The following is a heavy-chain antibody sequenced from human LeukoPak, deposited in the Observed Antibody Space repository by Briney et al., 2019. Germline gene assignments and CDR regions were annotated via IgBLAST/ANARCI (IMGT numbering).Heavy chain of an antibody. CDR3: ARSYRGYSYVFDM. J-gene: IGHJ3*02. CDR2: IYSSGGT. CDR1: GFTFSSYE. V-gene: IGHV3-53*01. Sequence: PGGSLRLSCAASGFTFSSYEMNWVRQAPGKGLEWVAVIYSSGGTYYADSVKGRFSISRDNSKNTLYLQMNSLRAEDTAVYYCARSYRGYSYVFDMWGQGTMVTVSS. D-gene: IGHD5-18*01.